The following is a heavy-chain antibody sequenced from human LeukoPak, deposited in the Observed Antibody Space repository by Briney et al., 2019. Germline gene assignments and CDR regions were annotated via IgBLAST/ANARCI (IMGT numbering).Heavy chain of an antibody. V-gene: IGHV4-4*07. CDR2: IYMTGGT. J-gene: IGHJ6*03. D-gene: IGHD3-22*01. Sequence: SETLSLTCTVSGGSISNYYWSRIRQSAGTGPERVGRIYMTGGTNYSPSLQSRLSMSVDTSKNQFSLRLTSVSAADTAVYYCARLKYYDSTGYSPGYYMDVWGKGITVTVSS. CDR3: ARLKYYDSTGYSPGYYMDV. CDR1: GGSISNYY.